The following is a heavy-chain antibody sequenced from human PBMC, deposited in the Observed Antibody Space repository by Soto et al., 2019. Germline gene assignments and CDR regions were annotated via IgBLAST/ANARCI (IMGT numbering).Heavy chain of an antibody. V-gene: IGHV3-23*01. CDR3: VLWPPYYFDY. CDR2: ISGSGDIT. D-gene: IGHD3-10*01. J-gene: IGHJ4*02. Sequence: EVRLLESGGGLVQPGGSLRLSCAASGLTFSSYAMSWVRQAPGKGLEWVSAISGSGDITYYADSVKGRFTISRDNSKNTLYLQMNSLRAEDTAVYYCVLWPPYYFDYWGQGTLVTVSS. CDR1: GLTFSSYA.